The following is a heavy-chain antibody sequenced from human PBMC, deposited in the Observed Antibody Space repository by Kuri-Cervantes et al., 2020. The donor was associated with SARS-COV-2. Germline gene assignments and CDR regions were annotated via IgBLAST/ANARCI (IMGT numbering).Heavy chain of an antibody. Sequence: SVNVSCKACGYTFTSYYINWVRQATGQGLEWTGWISASNCNTNYAQSLQGRVTITTYSSTSTAYLELRNLRSDDTAVYYCARAGAEVTSHFDYWGQGTMVTVSS. CDR2: ISASNCNT. V-gene: IGHV1-18*01. CDR1: GYTFTSYY. D-gene: IGHD2-21*02. CDR3: ARAGAEVTSHFDY. J-gene: IGHJ4*02.